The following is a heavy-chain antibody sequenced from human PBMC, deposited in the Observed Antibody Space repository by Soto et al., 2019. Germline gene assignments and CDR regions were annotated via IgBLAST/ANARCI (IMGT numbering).Heavy chain of an antibody. D-gene: IGHD6-13*01. Sequence: PSETLSLTCAVSGGSISSSNWWSWVRQPPGKGLEWIGEIYHSGSTNYNPSLKSRVTISVDKSKNQFSLKLSSVTAADTAVYYCARGYSSSWNWFDPWGQGTLVTAPQ. CDR1: GGSISSSNW. J-gene: IGHJ5*02. CDR3: ARGYSSSWNWFDP. CDR2: IYHSGST. V-gene: IGHV4-4*02.